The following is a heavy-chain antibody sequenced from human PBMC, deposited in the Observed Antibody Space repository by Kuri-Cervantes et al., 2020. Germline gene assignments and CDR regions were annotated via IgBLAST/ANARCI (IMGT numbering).Heavy chain of an antibody. Sequence: GESLKISCAASGFTFSSYSMNWVRQAPGKGLEWVSSISSSSSYIYYADSVKGRFTISRDNAKNSLHLQMNSLKTEDTAVYYCTTKYSSGPIDYWGQGTLVTVSS. CDR3: TTKYSSGPIDY. CDR1: GFTFSSYS. CDR2: ISSSSSYI. V-gene: IGHV3-21*03. D-gene: IGHD6-19*01. J-gene: IGHJ4*02.